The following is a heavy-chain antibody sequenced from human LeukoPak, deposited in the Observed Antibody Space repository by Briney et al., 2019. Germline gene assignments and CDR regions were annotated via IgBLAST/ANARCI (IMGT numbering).Heavy chain of an antibody. V-gene: IGHV1-18*01. Sequence: ASVNVSCKASGYTFTSYGISWVRQAPGQGLEWMGWISAYNGNTNYAQKLQGRVTMTTDTSTSTAYMELRSLRSDDTAVYYCARAAAGIVVVPAAISDYWGQGTLVTVSS. CDR1: GYTFTSYG. D-gene: IGHD2-2*02. CDR2: ISAYNGNT. J-gene: IGHJ4*02. CDR3: ARAAAGIVVVPAAISDY.